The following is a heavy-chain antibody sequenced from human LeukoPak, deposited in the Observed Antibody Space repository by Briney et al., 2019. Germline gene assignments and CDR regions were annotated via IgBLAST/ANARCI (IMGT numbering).Heavy chain of an antibody. CDR1: GYTFTGYY. D-gene: IGHD6-13*01. Sequence: ASVKVSCKASGYTFTGYYMHWVRQAPGQGLEWMGWINPNSGGTNYAQKFQGRVTMTRDTSISTAYMELSRLRSDDTAVYYCARGLIAAVATIDYWGQGTLVTVSS. V-gene: IGHV1-2*02. J-gene: IGHJ4*02. CDR2: INPNSGGT. CDR3: ARGLIAAVATIDY.